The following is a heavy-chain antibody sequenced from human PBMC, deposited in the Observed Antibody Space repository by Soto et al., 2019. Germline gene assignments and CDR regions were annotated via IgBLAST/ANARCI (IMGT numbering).Heavy chain of an antibody. D-gene: IGHD1-26*01. J-gene: IGHJ4*02. V-gene: IGHV3-23*01. CDR1: GFTFSSYA. Sequence: EVQLLESGGGLVQPGGSLRLSCAASGFTFSSYAMGWVRQAPGKGLEWVSAISGSGDSTYYADSVKGRFTISRDNSKNTLYLQMNSLRAEDTAVYYCARRGSGSYYDYWGQGTLVTVSS. CDR2: ISGSGDST. CDR3: ARRGSGSYYDY.